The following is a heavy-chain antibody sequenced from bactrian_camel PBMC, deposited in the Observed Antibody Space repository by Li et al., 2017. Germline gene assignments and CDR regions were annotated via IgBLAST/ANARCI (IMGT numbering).Heavy chain of an antibody. V-gene: IGHV3S9*01. J-gene: IGHJ4*01. CDR1: PFIRTTIC. Sequence: HVQLVESGGGSVQSGGSLTLSCISPFIRTTICMGWFRQAPGKDGEGVVGIDSDGTTLYAEAVKGRFTISGDNTKNMLYLQMNALKSEDTALYYCTQADRWTWAPGDYWGQGTQVTVS. CDR3: TQADRWTWAPGDY. CDR2: IDSDGTT. D-gene: IGHD1*01.